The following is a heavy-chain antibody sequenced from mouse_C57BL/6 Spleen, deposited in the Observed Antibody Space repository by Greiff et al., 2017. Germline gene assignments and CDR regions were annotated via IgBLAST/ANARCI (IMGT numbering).Heavy chain of an antibody. V-gene: IGHV1-52*01. J-gene: IGHJ1*03. D-gene: IGHD1-1*01. CDR2: IDPSDSET. CDR1: GYTFTSYW. CDR3: GRNYYGSSWYFDV. Sequence: QVQLQQPGAELVRPGSSVKLSCKASGYTFTSYWMHWVKQRPIQGLEWIGNIDPSDSETHYNQKFKDKATLTVDQSSSTAYMQLSSLTSEDSAVYYCGRNYYGSSWYFDVWGTGTTVTVSS.